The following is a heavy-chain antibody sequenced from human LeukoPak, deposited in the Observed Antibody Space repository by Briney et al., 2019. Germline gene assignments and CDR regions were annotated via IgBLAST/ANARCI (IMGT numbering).Heavy chain of an antibody. D-gene: IGHD3-10*01. J-gene: IGHJ4*02. CDR3: ARVLGSVLDY. Sequence: GGSLRLSCAASGFTFSMYAMGWVRQAPGKGLEWVSTISGRGDETYYADSVKGRFTMSRDNSKNTLSLQLNSLRAEDTAVYYCARVLGSVLDYWGQGTLVTVSS. CDR1: GFTFSMYA. V-gene: IGHV3-23*01. CDR2: ISGRGDET.